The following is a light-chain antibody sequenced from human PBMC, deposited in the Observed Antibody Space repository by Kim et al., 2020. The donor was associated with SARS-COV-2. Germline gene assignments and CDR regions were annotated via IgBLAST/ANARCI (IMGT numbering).Light chain of an antibody. J-gene: IGLJ7*01. CDR2: DND. CDR1: TANIGKNF. CDR3: GTWDSSLRTTV. Sequence: GQRVTISCSGSTANIGKNFVAWYQQLPGTAPKILIYDNDQRPSGIPDRFSGSKSGTSATLGITGLQTGDEGDYSCGTWDSSLRTTVFGGGTQLTVL. V-gene: IGLV1-51*01.